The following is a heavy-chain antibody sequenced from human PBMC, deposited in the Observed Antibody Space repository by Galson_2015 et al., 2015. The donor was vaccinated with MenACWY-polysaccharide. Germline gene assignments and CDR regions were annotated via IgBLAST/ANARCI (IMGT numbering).Heavy chain of an antibody. CDR1: GFTLSTYW. Sequence: SLRLSCAASGFTLSTYWMHWVRHGPEKGLVWVSRINGDGSATSYADSVKGRFTISRDNTKNTLYLEMNSLRAEDTAVYYCARAGGKYCRGAGCSFNWFDPWGQGTLVTVSS. V-gene: IGHV3-74*01. CDR2: INGDGSAT. CDR3: ARAGGKYCRGAGCSFNWFDP. D-gene: IGHD2-15*01. J-gene: IGHJ5*02.